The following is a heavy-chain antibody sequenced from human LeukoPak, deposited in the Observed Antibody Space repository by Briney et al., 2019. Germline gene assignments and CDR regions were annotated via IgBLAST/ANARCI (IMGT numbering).Heavy chain of an antibody. Sequence: SETLSLTCTVSGGSISSSSYYWGWIRQPPGKGLEWIGSIYYSGSTYYNPSLKSRVTISVDTSKNQFSLKLSSVTAADTAVYYCASLHRWEDYWGQGTLVTVSS. J-gene: IGHJ4*02. CDR3: ASLHRWEDY. CDR1: GGSISSSSYY. V-gene: IGHV4-39*07. D-gene: IGHD1-26*01. CDR2: IYYSGST.